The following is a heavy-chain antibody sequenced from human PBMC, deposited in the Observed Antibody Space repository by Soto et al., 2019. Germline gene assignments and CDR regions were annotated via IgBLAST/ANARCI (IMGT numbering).Heavy chain of an antibody. V-gene: IGHV3-13*01. CDR3: ERGGFDY. CDR2: IVTAGDT. CDR1: GFTCISYD. Sequence: EVQLLESGGGLLQPGGSLRLPCAASGFTCISYDMHGVRKSKGKGLEWVSAIVTAGDTSYPGSVKGRFTISRENAKDSFYLQMNSQRAGDPAVYYWERGGFDYWGQGTLVTVSS. D-gene: IGHD3-10*01. J-gene: IGHJ4*02.